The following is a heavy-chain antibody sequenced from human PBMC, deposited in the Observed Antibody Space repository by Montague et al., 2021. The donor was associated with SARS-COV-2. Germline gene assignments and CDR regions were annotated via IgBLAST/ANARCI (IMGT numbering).Heavy chain of an antibody. CDR2: INHSGST. J-gene: IGHJ5*01. CDR1: GGSFTNYY. Sequence: SETLSLTCAVRGGSFTNYYWNWIRQSPGKGLETLGEINHSGSTNYNPSLKSRVTISVDMSKSQVSLNLTSVTAADTAISYCARARGGTGWFDSWGQGIQVTVSS. V-gene: IGHV4-34*01. D-gene: IGHD3-10*01. CDR3: ARARGGTGWFDS.